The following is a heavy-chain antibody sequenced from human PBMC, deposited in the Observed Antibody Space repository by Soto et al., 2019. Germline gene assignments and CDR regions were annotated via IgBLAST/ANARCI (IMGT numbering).Heavy chain of an antibody. Sequence: PXETLCLICTVSGCSISSSSYYWGWIRQPPGKGLEWIGIIYYSGSTYYNPSLKSRVTISVDTSKNQFSLKLSSVTAADTAVYYCASGSYDILTGYYYYGMDVSGQGTTVTVSS. V-gene: IGHV4-39*01. CDR1: GCSISSSSYY. D-gene: IGHD3-9*01. CDR2: IYYSGST. J-gene: IGHJ6*02. CDR3: ASGSYDILTGYYYYGMDV.